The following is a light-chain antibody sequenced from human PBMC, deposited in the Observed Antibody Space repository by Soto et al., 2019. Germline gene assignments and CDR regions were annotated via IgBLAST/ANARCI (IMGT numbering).Light chain of an antibody. CDR2: EVT. J-gene: IGLJ2*01. CDR3: SSYAGSNTVI. Sequence: QSALTQPPSASGSPGQSVSISCTGTSSDVGGYNYVSWYQQHPDKAPKLIISEVTKRPSGVPDRFSGSKSGNTASLAVSGLQADDEADYYCSSYAGSNTVIFGGGTKLTVL. CDR1: SSDVGGYNY. V-gene: IGLV2-8*01.